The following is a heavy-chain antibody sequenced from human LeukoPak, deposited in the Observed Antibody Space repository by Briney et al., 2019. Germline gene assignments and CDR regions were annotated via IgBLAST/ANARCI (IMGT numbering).Heavy chain of an antibody. CDR1: GFSGTNYY. CDR2: FYVGGAT. CDR3: ARGDGYNFFDY. V-gene: IGHV3-53*01. J-gene: IGHJ4*02. Sequence: PGGSLRLSCAVSGFSGTNYYMSWVRQAPGKGLEWVSVFYVGGATYYADSVKGRFTISRDDSENTLYLQMKSLRAEDTAVYYCARGDGYNFFDYWGQGTLVTVSS. D-gene: IGHD5-24*01.